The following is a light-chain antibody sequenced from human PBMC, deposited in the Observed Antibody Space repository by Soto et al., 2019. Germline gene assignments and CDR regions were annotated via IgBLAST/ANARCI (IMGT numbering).Light chain of an antibody. CDR1: SSNIGSNI. CDR2: SNS. Sequence: QSVLTQTPSASGTPGQRVTISCSGSSSNIGSNIVNWYQQLPGTAPKLLIYSNSQRPSGVPDRFSASKSGSSASLAISGLQSEDEADYYRAAWADSLNAYVFGTGTKVTVL. CDR3: AAWADSLNAYV. V-gene: IGLV1-44*01. J-gene: IGLJ1*01.